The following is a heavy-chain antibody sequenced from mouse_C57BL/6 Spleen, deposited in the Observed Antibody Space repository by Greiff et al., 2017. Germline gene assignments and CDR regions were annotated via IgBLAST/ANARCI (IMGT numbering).Heavy chain of an antibody. CDR2: IYPSDSET. CDR3: ARDSSGRLDY. J-gene: IGHJ2*01. V-gene: IGHV1-61*01. CDR1: GYTFTSYW. Sequence: QVQLQQPGAELVRPGSSVKLSCKASGYTFTSYWMDWVKQRPGQGLEWIGNIYPSDSETHYNQQFKDKATLTVDKSSSTAYMQLSSLTSEDSAVYYCARDSSGRLDYWGQGTTLTVSS. D-gene: IGHD3-2*02.